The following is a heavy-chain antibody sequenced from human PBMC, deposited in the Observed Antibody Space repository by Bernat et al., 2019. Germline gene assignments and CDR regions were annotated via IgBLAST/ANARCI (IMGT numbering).Heavy chain of an antibody. CDR2: IDWDDDK. Sequence: QVTLKESGPALVKPTQTLTLTCTFSGFSLSTSGMRVSWIRQPPGKALEWLARIDWDDDKSYSTSLKTRLTISKDTSKNQVVLTMTNMDPVDTATYYCARIYCSGGSCYFDYWGQGTLVTVSS. CDR1: GFSLSTSGMR. J-gene: IGHJ4*02. CDR3: ARIYCSGGSCYFDY. D-gene: IGHD2-15*01. V-gene: IGHV2-70*04.